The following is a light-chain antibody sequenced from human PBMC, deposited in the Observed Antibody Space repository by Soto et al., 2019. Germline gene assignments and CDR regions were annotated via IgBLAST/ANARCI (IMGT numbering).Light chain of an antibody. Sequence: EIVLTQSPGTLSLSPGERATLSCRASQSVSSSYLAWYQQKPGQAPRLLIYGASSRATGIPDRFSGSGSGTDFTLTFNSLEPEDAAVYYCQQSGSSPPYTFGQGTKLEIK. J-gene: IGKJ2*01. CDR2: GAS. CDR1: QSVSSSY. CDR3: QQSGSSPPYT. V-gene: IGKV3-20*01.